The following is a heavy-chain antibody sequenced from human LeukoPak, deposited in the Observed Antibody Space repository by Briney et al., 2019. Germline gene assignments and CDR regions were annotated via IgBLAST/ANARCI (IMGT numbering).Heavy chain of an antibody. J-gene: IGHJ6*03. CDR3: ARNGVLYYYMDV. V-gene: IGHV3-30*03. Sequence: GRSLRLSCAASGFTFSSYGMHWVRQAPGKGLEWVAVISYDGSNKYYADSVKGRFTISRDNSKNTLYLQMNSLRAEDTAVYYCARNGVLYYYMDVWGKGTAVTVSS. D-gene: IGHD2-8*01. CDR2: ISYDGSNK. CDR1: GFTFSSYG.